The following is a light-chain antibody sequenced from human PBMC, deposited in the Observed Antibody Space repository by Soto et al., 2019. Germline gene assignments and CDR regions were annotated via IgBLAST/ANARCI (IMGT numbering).Light chain of an antibody. V-gene: IGKV1-39*01. CDR1: QSISTF. Sequence: DIQMTQSPSSLSASVGDRVTINCRASQSISTFLNWYQQKPGQAPNVLISAAFTLQSGVPSRFSGRGSGTDFTLTISSLQPEDFATYYCQQSDSTPYTFGQGTTLETK. CDR3: QQSDSTPYT. J-gene: IGKJ2*01. CDR2: AAF.